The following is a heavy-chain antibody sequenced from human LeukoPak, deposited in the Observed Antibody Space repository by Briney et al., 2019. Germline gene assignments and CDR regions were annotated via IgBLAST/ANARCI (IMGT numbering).Heavy chain of an antibody. CDR3: ARLDYRVPAALGIFDY. CDR2: IKQDGSEK. V-gene: IGHV3-7*01. CDR1: RFTFSSYW. Sequence: SGGSLRLSCAASRFTFSSYWMSWVRQAPGKGLEGVANIKQDGSEKNYVDSVKGRFTISRDNAQNSLYLQMNSLRAEDTAVYYCARLDYRVPAALGIFDYWGQGTLVTVSS. J-gene: IGHJ4*02. D-gene: IGHD2-2*01.